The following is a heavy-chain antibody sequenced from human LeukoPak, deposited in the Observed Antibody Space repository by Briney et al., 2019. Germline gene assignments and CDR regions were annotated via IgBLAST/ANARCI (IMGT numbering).Heavy chain of an antibody. CDR3: ANLYSDREV. V-gene: IGHV3-23*01. Sequence: PGGSLTLSCAASGFTFSIYAMSWVRQAPGKGLEWVSAISGSGGSTYYADSVKGVSTIARDNSKHTLYLLMDSLRADDTAVYYCANLYSDREVWGQGTLVTVSS. D-gene: IGHD4-17*01. CDR2: ISGSGGST. J-gene: IGHJ4*02. CDR1: GFTFSIYA.